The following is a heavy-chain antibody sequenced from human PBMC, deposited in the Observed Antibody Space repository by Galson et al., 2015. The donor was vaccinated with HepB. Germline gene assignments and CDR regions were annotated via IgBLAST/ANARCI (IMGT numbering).Heavy chain of an antibody. V-gene: IGHV3-21*06. CDR1: GFTFSTYR. Sequence: SLRLSCAVSGFTFSTYRMNWARQAPGKGLEWVSSISSGSVYIYYADSVKSRFTISRDNAKNSLYLQMDSLRAEDTAVYYCARLSSSGWLDPWGQGTLVTVSS. D-gene: IGHD6-6*01. CDR2: ISSGSVYI. J-gene: IGHJ5*02. CDR3: ARLSSSGWLDP.